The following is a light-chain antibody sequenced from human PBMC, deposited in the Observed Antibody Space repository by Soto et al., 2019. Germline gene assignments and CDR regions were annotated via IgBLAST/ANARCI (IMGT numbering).Light chain of an antibody. CDR3: QQRSNWHPLT. CDR2: DAS. Sequence: ETLLTQSPATLALSPGERATLSCRASQSVSSYLAWYQQKPGQAPRLLIYDASNRASGIPARFSGSGSGTDFTLTISSLEPEDFAVYYCQQRSNWHPLTFGGGTKVDIK. J-gene: IGKJ4*01. V-gene: IGKV3-11*01. CDR1: QSVSSY.